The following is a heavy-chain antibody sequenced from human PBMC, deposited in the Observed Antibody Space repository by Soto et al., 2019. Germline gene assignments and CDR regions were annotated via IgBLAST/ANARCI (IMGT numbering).Heavy chain of an antibody. Sequence: PGESLKISCKGSGYSFISFWIGWVRQMPGKGLEWMGAIYPSDSDNRNSPSFQGQVTISVDKSISTAFLHWSSLKASDTAMYYCARYDSRGDLFDFWGQRSLDTGSS. J-gene: IGHJ5*01. CDR3: ARYDSRGDLFDF. V-gene: IGHV5-51*01. CDR1: GYSFISFW. D-gene: IGHD3-22*01. CDR2: IYPSDSDN.